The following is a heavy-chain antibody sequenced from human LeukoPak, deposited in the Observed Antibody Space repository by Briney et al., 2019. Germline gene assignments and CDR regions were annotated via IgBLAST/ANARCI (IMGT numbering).Heavy chain of an antibody. Sequence: PSETLSLTCAVSGGSISSSNWWSWVRQPPGKGLNGLGEIYHSGSTNYNPSLKSRVTISVDKSKNQFSLKLSSVTAADTAVYYCARGYYGSGSLWGMDVWGKGTTVTVSS. D-gene: IGHD3-10*01. CDR3: ARGYYGSGSLWGMDV. CDR2: IYHSGST. V-gene: IGHV4-4*02. CDR1: GGSISSSNW. J-gene: IGHJ6*04.